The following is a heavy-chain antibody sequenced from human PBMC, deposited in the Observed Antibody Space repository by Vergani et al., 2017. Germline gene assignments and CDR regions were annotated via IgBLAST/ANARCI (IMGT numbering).Heavy chain of an antibody. CDR2: ISGSGSIT. J-gene: IGHJ5*02. CDR1: GFTFSDYY. V-gene: IGHV3-11*04. D-gene: IGHD3-10*01. Sequence: QVQLVESGGGLVKPGGSLRLSCAASGFTFSDYYMSWVRQAPGLGVEWISYISGSGSITHYADSVKGRFSISRDNAKNTLYLQMNSLRAEDTALYYCAGEWFGFRSPFDPWGQGTLVTVSS. CDR3: AGEWFGFRSPFDP.